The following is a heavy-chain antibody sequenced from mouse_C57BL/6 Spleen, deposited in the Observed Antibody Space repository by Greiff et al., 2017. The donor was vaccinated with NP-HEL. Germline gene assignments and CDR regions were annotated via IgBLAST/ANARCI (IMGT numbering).Heavy chain of an antibody. V-gene: IGHV1-18*01. CDR3: ARGRNYGSSWAY. J-gene: IGHJ3*01. Sequence: EVQLQQSGPELVKPGASVKIPCKASGYTFTDYNMDWVKQSHGKSLEWIGDINPNNGGTIYNQKFKGKATLTVDKSSSTAYMELRSLTSEDTAVYYCARGRNYGSSWAYWGQGTLVTVSA. CDR1: GYTFTDYN. CDR2: INPNNGGT. D-gene: IGHD1-1*01.